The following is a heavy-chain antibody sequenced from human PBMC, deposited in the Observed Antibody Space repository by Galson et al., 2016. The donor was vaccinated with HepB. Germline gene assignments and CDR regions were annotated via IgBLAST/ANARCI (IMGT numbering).Heavy chain of an antibody. J-gene: IGHJ6*02. V-gene: IGHV3-13*04. CDR2: IGSDGGT. CDR3: ARADPTRRGRGQQLVPKGYYYDGMDV. D-gene: IGHD6-13*01. CDR1: GFSFSTYD. Sequence: SLRLSCAGTGFSFSTYDMHWVRQATGKGLEWVSAIGSDGGTYYSGSVKGRFTISRDNAKNSLYLQMDSLRDGDTAVYYCARADPTRRGRGQQLVPKGYYYDGMDVWGHGTTVTVSS.